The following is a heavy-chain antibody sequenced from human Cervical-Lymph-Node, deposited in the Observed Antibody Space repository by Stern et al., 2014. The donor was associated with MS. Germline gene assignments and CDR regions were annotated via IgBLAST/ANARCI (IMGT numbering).Heavy chain of an antibody. CDR1: GFTFSYHA. D-gene: IGHD5-12*01. CDR2: ISYDGSDK. CDR3: ARGGAVATSDYYFDY. J-gene: IGHJ4*02. V-gene: IGHV3-30*01. Sequence: VQLVESGGGVVQPGRSLRLSCAASGFTFSYHAMHWVRQAPGKGLEWVAVISYDGSDKNDPDSVKGRFTISRDNSRNTLYLQMNSLRVDDTAVYYCARGGAVATSDYYFDYWGQGILVTVSS.